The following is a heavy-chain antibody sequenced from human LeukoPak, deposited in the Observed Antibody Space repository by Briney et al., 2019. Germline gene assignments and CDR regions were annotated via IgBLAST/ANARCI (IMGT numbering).Heavy chain of an antibody. J-gene: IGHJ3*02. Sequence: GGSLRLSCAASGFIFTNYAMSWVRQAPGKGLEWISAASGSDTGTYHADSVRGRFTISRDTSKNTLYLQMNSLRAEDMAVYHCARESGFFTTYAFDIWGQGTMVTVSS. CDR2: ASGSDTGT. CDR1: GFIFTNYA. V-gene: IGHV3-23*01. D-gene: IGHD2/OR15-2a*01. CDR3: ARESGFFTTYAFDI.